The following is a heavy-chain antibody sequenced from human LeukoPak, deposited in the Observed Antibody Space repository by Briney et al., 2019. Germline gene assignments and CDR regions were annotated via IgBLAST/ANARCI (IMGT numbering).Heavy chain of an antibody. CDR1: GFTFSDYT. CDR2: IGTAGNYI. V-gene: IGHV3-21*01. J-gene: IGHJ4*02. D-gene: IGHD2-2*01. Sequence: GGSLRLSCAASGFTFSDYTMNWVRQAPGKGLEWLSSIGTAGNYIFYADSVQGRFTTSRDNANDSLYLEMKSLRVEDTATYYCATNLFCASASCLWGQGTLVTVSS. CDR3: ATNLFCASASCL.